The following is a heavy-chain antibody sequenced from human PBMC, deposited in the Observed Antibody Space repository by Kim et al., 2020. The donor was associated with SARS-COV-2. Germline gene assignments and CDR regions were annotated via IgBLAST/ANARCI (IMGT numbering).Heavy chain of an antibody. Sequence: TDYTDTVKGRFTISRDNAKTSLCLQLNSLRAEDTAVYYCARDVRWLHFRHWGQGTLVTVSS. D-gene: IGHD5-12*01. V-gene: IGHV3-11*04. J-gene: IGHJ4*02. CDR3: ARDVRWLHFRH. CDR2: T.